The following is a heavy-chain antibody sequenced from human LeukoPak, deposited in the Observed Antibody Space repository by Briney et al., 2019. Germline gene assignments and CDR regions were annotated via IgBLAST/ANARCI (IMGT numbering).Heavy chain of an antibody. CDR2: IYPSDSDT. V-gene: IGHV5-51*01. D-gene: IGHD2-15*01. CDR3: ASPKGYCSGGSCPFGY. CDR1: GYSFTGYW. Sequence: GESLKISCKGSGYSFTGYWIGWVRQMPGKGLEWMGIIYPSDSDTRYSPSFQGQVTISADKSVSTAYLQWSSLKASDTAMYYYASPKGYCSGGSCPFGYWGQGTLVTVSS. J-gene: IGHJ4*02.